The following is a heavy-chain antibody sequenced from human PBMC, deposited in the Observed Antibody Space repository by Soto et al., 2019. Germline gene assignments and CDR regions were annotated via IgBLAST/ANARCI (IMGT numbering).Heavy chain of an antibody. D-gene: IGHD4-17*01. CDR2: IYYSGST. V-gene: IGHV4-59*01. CDR1: GGSISSYY. Sequence: SETLSLTCTVSGGSISSYYWSWIRQPPGKGLEWIGYIYYSGSTNYNPSLKSRVTISVDTSKNQFSLKLSSVTAADTAVYYCAREGTVGNYYYYGMDAWGQGTKVTVS. CDR3: AREGTVGNYYYYGMDA. J-gene: IGHJ6*02.